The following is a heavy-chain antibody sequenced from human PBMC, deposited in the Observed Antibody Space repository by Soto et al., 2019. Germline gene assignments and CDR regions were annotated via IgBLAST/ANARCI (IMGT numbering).Heavy chain of an antibody. CDR2: ISSSSSTI. CDR3: ARAARYYYDSSGRYPNDY. D-gene: IGHD3-22*01. CDR1: GFTFSGYS. J-gene: IGHJ4*02. Sequence: EVQLVESGGGLVQPGGSLRLSCAPSGFTFSGYSMNWVRQAPGKGLEWVSYISSSSSTIYYADSVKGRFTISRDNAKNSLDLQMNSLRAEDTAVYYCARAARYYYDSSGRYPNDYWGQGTLVTVSS. V-gene: IGHV3-48*01.